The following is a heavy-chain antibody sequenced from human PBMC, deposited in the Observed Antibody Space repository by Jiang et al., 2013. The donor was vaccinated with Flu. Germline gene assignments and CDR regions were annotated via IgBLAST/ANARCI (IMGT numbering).Heavy chain of an antibody. CDR1: GDSFTNTNYY. D-gene: IGHD1-26*01. J-gene: IGHJ4*02. V-gene: IGHV4-39*01. Sequence: LLKPSETLSLTCTVSGDSFTNTNYYWGWIRLPPGKGLEWIGSVYYGSTYYNLSLSSRVTISADTSKKQFSLNLSSVTAADTAVYYCARHRGGRYRGNYYFFDYWGQGTLVTVSS. CDR3: ARHRGGRYRGNYYFFDY. CDR2: VYYGST.